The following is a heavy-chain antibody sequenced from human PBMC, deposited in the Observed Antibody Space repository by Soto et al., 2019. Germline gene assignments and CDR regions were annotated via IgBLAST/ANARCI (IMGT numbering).Heavy chain of an antibody. Sequence: ASVKVSCKASGGTFSSYAISWVRQAPGQGLEWMGGIIPIFGTANYAQKFQGRVTITADESTSTAYMELSSLRSEDTAVYYCARESADRYYYGSGSSHQRGGDYWGQGTLVTVSS. D-gene: IGHD3-10*01. J-gene: IGHJ4*02. CDR2: IIPIFGTA. CDR3: ARESADRYYYGSGSSHQRGGDY. CDR1: GGTFSSYA. V-gene: IGHV1-69*13.